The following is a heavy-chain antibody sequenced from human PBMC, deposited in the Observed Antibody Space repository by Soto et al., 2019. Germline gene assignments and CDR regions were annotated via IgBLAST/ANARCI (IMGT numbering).Heavy chain of an antibody. CDR1: GYTFTSYY. V-gene: IGHV1-46*01. D-gene: IGHD3-16*02. Sequence: ASVKVSCKASGYTFTSYYMHWVRQAPGQGLEWMGIINPSGGSTSYAQKFQGRVTMTRDTSTSTVYMELSSLRSEDTAVYYCARGPERYYDYVWGSYRFDYWGQGTLVTVSS. CDR3: ARGPERYYDYVWGSYRFDY. J-gene: IGHJ4*02. CDR2: INPSGGST.